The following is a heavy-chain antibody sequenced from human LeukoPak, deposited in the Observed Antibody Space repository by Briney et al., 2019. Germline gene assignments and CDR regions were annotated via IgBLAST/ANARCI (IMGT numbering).Heavy chain of an antibody. CDR3: AITTASAGIVVVTATLDY. CDR1: GYTFSNYH. V-gene: IGHV1-46*01. D-gene: IGHD2-21*02. Sequence: ASVKVSCKASGYTFSNYHMHWVRQAPGQGLEWMAIINPSGGSTNYAQKFQGRVTITADESTSTAYMELSSLRSEDTAVYYCAITTASAGIVVVTATLDYWGQGTRVTVSS. CDR2: INPSGGST. J-gene: IGHJ4*02.